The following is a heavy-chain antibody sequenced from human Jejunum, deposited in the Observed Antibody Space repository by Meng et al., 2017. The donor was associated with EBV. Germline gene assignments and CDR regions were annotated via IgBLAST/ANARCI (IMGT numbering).Heavy chain of an antibody. CDR2: SYLSGNT. D-gene: IGHD3-3*01. Sequence: PVSRPGLVQSSDPLSLTCTVSGVTITYSIYYWGWIRAPLGTLLECIGNSYLSGNTYYNPSLKSRVSVSVEASKNLFSLTLTSATAADTAVYYCAKTLGDFWSGGLYCWGQGTLVTVSS. V-gene: IGHV4-39*01. J-gene: IGHJ4*02. CDR1: GVTITYSIYY. CDR3: AKTLGDFWSGGLYC.